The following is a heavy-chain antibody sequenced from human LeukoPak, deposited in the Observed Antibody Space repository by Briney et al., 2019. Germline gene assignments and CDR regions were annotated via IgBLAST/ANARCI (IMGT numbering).Heavy chain of an antibody. CDR3: ANEIRPNDY. CDR1: GFAFSNHA. CDR2: ISISGGTT. J-gene: IGHJ4*02. V-gene: IGHV3-23*01. D-gene: IGHD4-17*01. Sequence: RSGGSLRLSCTASGFAFSNHAMSWVRQAPGKGLEWVSSISISGGTTYYADSVKGRFTISRENSKSTLYLQMNSLRADDTAVYYCANEIRPNDYWGQGTLVTVSS.